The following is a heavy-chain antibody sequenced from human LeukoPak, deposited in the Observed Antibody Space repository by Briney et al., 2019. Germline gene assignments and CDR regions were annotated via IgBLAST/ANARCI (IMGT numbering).Heavy chain of an antibody. CDR3: ARCTLLGYQLLGFDP. CDR2: IKQDGSEK. CDR1: GFTLSSYW. V-gene: IGHV3-7*01. D-gene: IGHD2-2*01. J-gene: IGHJ5*02. Sequence: GGSLRLSCAASGFTLSSYWMSWVRQAPGKGLEWVANIKQDGSEKYYVDSVKGRFTISRDNAKNSLYLQMNSLRAEDTAVYYCARCTLLGYQLLGFDPWGQGTLVTVSS.